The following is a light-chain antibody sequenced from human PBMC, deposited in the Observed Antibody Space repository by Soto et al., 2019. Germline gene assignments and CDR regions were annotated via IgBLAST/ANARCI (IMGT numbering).Light chain of an antibody. CDR1: QSINAW. V-gene: IGKV1-5*01. CDR2: DVS. J-gene: IGKJ1*01. CDR3: QQYNSYPRT. Sequence: DIQMTQAPSTLSASVGDRVTITCRASQSINAWLAWYQQKPGKAPKLLIYDVSTLDSGVPSRFSGSASGTEFTLTISYLESDDFATYYCQQYNSYPRTFGQGTKVDIK.